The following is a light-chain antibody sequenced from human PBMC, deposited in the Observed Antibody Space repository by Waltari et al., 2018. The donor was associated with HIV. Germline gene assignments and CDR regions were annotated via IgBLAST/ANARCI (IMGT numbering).Light chain of an antibody. CDR1: SSDAGAYNY. CDR3: AAWDDSPYV. V-gene: IGLV2-11*01. Sequence: QSALSQPRSVAGSPGQSVTISCSGTSSDAGAYNYVPWYQQCPGKVPKIIIYEFNRRTSGVLDRCSGCKSGNTASLTISGLRAEDEADYYCAAWDDSPYVFETGTKVTVL. J-gene: IGLJ1*01. CDR2: EFN.